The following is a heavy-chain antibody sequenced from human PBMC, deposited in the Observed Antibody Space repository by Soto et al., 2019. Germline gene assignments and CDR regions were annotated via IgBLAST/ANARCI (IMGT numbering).Heavy chain of an antibody. CDR3: ARNGDSSDYRGWFDP. D-gene: IGHD3-22*01. Sequence: EVQLVESGGGLVQPGGSLRLSCAASGFTVSSNYMSWVRQAPGKGLEWVSVIYSGGTTYYADSVKGRFTISRHNSKNTRYLQMNSLRAEDTAVYYCARNGDSSDYRGWFDPWGQGTRVNVSS. CDR1: GFTVSSNY. V-gene: IGHV3-66*01. J-gene: IGHJ5*02. CDR2: IYSGGTT.